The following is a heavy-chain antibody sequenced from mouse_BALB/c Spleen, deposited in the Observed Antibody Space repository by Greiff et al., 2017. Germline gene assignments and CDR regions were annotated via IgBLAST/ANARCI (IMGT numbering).Heavy chain of an antibody. V-gene: IGHV2-9*02. J-gene: IGHJ2*01. CDR3: ARDRYYYGSSYYFDY. D-gene: IGHD1-1*01. Sequence: VQGVESGPGLVAPSQSLSITCTVSGFSLTSYGVHWVRQPPGKGLEWLGVIWAGGSTNYNSALMSRLSISKDNSKSQVFLKMNSLQTDDTAMYYCARDRYYYGSSYYFDYWGQGTTLTVSS. CDR2: IWAGGST. CDR1: GFSLTSYG.